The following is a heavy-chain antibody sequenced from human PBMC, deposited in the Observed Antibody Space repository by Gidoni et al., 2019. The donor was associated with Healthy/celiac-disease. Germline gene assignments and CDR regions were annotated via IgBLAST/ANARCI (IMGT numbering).Heavy chain of an antibody. CDR3: ARGSEWELRSSVDY. CDR2: NSSSGSTI. D-gene: IGHD1-26*01. CDR1: GFTFSDYY. J-gene: IGHJ4*02. V-gene: IGHV3-11*01. Sequence: QVQLVASGGGLVKPGGSLRLSCAASGFTFSDYYMSWLRQAAGKGLEWVSYNSSSGSTIYYADSVKGRFTISRDNAKNSLYLQMISLRAEDTAVYYCARGSEWELRSSVDYWGQGTLVTVSS.